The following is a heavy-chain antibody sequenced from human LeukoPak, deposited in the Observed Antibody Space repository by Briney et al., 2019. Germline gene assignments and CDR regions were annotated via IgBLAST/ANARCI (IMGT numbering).Heavy chain of an antibody. V-gene: IGHV1-18*01. D-gene: IGHD6-13*01. Sequence: ASVKVSCKASGYTFTSYGISWVRQAPGQGLEWMGWISAYNGNTNYAQKLQGRVTMTTDTSTSTAYMELRSLRSEDTAVYYCARFRSAAAGTPFYYYGMDVWGQGTTVTVSS. CDR3: ARFRSAAAGTPFYYYGMDV. J-gene: IGHJ6*02. CDR1: GYTFTSYG. CDR2: ISAYNGNT.